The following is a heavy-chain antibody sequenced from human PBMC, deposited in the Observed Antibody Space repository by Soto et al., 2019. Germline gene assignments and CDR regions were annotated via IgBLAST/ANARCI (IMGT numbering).Heavy chain of an antibody. CDR3: AANLSTTHYFDF. V-gene: IGHV4-31*03. Sequence: QVQLQESGPGLVQPSQTLSLTCSVSGYPVSSGSYYWTWVRQHPVKGLEWIGYIYHTGSTYYNPALLSRLIMSLDTSKNQFSLLLNSVTAADTAVYFCAANLSTTHYFDFWGQGALVAGSS. J-gene: IGHJ4*02. CDR2: IYHTGST. CDR1: GYPVSSGSYY. D-gene: IGHD1-1*01.